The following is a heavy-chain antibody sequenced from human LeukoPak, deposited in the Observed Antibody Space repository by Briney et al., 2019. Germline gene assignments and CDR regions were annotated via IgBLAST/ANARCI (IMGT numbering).Heavy chain of an antibody. V-gene: IGHV1-2*02. D-gene: IGHD6-6*01. CDR3: ARDRNSGSSLDI. CDR1: VYTLTRYY. CDR2: IYPYSGDT. J-gene: IGHJ3*02. Sequence: GASVNVSCKASVYTLTRYYIHWVRQAAGQGRECMGWIYPYSGDTNYAQNFQVRVTMTRDTSISTAYMELSGLKSDDTAVYYCARDRNSGSSLDIWGQGTMLTVSS.